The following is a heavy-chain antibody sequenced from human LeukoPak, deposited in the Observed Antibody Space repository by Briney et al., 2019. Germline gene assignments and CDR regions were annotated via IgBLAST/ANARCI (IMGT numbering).Heavy chain of an antibody. Sequence: PSETLSLTCAVYGGSFSGYYWSWIRQPPGKGLEWIGEINHSGGTNYNPSLKSRVTISVDTSKNQFSLKLSSVTAADTAVYYCARQGYSSSWGSYYYYYMDVWGKGTTVTVSS. V-gene: IGHV4-34*01. CDR1: GGSFSGYY. D-gene: IGHD6-13*01. CDR3: ARQGYSSSWGSYYYYYMDV. CDR2: INHSGGT. J-gene: IGHJ6*03.